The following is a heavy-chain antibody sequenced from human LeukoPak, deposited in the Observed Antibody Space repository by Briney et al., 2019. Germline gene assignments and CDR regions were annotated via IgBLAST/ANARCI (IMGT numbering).Heavy chain of an antibody. Sequence: PSETLSLTCTVSGGSISSYYWSWIRQPPGKRLEWIGYIYYRGSTDYSPSLKSRVTISVDTSKKQFSLKLSSVTAADTAVYYCASYSNYGPPLWGQGTLVTVSS. J-gene: IGHJ4*02. CDR1: GGSISSYY. CDR3: ASYSNYGPPL. V-gene: IGHV4-59*08. D-gene: IGHD4-11*01. CDR2: IYYRGST.